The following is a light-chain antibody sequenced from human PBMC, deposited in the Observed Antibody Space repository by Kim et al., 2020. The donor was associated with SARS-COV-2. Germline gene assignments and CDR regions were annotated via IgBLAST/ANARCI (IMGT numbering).Light chain of an antibody. CDR2: NDN. CDR1: HSNIASHT. V-gene: IGLV1-44*01. J-gene: IGLJ2*01. Sequence: QSALTQPPSASETPGQTVTISCSGSHSNIASHTVSWYQQVPGTAPRLLIHNDNQRSSGVPDRFFGSKSGPSASLAIIGLQSEDEADYYCAVWDDSLNLVFGGGTQLTVL. CDR3: AVWDDSLNLV.